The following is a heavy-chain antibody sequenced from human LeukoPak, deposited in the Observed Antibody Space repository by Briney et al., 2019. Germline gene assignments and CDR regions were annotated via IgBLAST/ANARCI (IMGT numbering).Heavy chain of an antibody. J-gene: IGHJ3*02. CDR3: ASSTSRTMDAFDI. CDR1: GGSISSSSYY. D-gene: IGHD1-1*01. V-gene: IGHV4-39*07. CDR2: IYYSGST. Sequence: SRTLSLTCTVSGGSISSSSYYWGWIRQPPGKGLEWIGSIYYSGSTYYNPSLKSRVTISVDTSKNQFSLKLSSVTAADTAVYYCASSTSRTMDAFDIWGQGTMVTVSS.